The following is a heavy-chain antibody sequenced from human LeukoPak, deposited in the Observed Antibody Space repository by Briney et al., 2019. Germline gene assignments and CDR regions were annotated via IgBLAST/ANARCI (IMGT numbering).Heavy chain of an antibody. CDR3: ARRRHDYGDYYFDY. V-gene: IGHV4-59*01. CDR1: GGSISGYY. Sequence: PSETLFLTCTVSGGSISGYYWSWIRQPPGKGLEWIGYIYYTGSTNYNPSLKSRVTISVDTSKNQFSLKLSSVTAADTAVYYCARRRHDYGDYYFDYWGQGTLVTVSS. CDR2: IYYTGST. J-gene: IGHJ4*02. D-gene: IGHD4-17*01.